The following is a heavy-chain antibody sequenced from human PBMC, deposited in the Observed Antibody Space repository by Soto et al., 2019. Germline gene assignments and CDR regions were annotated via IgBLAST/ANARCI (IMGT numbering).Heavy chain of an antibody. J-gene: IGHJ4*02. D-gene: IGHD6-13*01. CDR3: AKSPYRSSWYYFDY. CDR1: GFTFSSYA. Sequence: QPGGSLRLSCAASGFTFSSYAMSWVRQAPGKGLEWVSGISASGGSTDYADSVKGRFTISRDNSKNTLHVQMNSLRAEDTAVYYCAKSPYRSSWYYFDYWGQGTPVTVSS. CDR2: ISASGGST. V-gene: IGHV3-23*01.